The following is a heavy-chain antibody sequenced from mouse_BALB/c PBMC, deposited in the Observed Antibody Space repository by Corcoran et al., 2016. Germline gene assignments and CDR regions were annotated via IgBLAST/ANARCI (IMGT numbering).Heavy chain of an antibody. Sequence: QIQLVQSGPELKKPGETVKISCKASGYTFTNYGMNWVKQAPGKGLKWMGWINTFTGEPTYADDFKGRFAFSLETSASTAYLQINNLKNEDTATYFCARLCYYAMDYWGQGPSVTVSS. CDR2: INTFTGEP. CDR3: ARLCYYAMDY. J-gene: IGHJ4*01. D-gene: IGHD1-1*02. CDR1: GYTFTNYG. V-gene: IGHV9-3-1*01.